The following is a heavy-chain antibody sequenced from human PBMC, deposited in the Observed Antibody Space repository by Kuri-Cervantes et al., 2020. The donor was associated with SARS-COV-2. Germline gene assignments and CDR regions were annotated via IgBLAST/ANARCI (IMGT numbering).Heavy chain of an antibody. D-gene: IGHD6-13*01. CDR2: ISAYNGNT. J-gene: IGHJ4*02. CDR3: ARDPGYSSSWTLDY. V-gene: IGHV1-18*04. CDR1: GYTFTSYG. Sequence: ASAKVSCKASGYTFTSYGISWVRQAPGQGLEWMGWISAYNGNTNYAQKLQGRVTMTTDTSTSTAYMELRSLRSDDTAVYYCARDPGYSSSWTLDYWGQGTLVTVSS.